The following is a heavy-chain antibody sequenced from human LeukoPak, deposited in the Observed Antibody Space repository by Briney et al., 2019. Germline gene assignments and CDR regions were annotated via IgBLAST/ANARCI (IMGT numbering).Heavy chain of an antibody. D-gene: IGHD3-22*01. V-gene: IGHV4-34*01. CDR3: ARDYYDRRFDY. Sequence: NPSETLSLTCAVYGGSFSGYYWSWIRQPPGKGLEWIGEINHSGSTNYNPSLKSRVTMSVDTSKNQFSLKLSSVTAADTAVYYCARDYYDRRFDYWGQGTLVTVSS. J-gene: IGHJ4*02. CDR2: INHSGST. CDR1: GGSFSGYY.